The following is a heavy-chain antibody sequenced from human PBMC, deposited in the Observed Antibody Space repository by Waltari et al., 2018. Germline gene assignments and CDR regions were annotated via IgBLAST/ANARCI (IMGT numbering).Heavy chain of an antibody. Sequence: QLQLQESGPVLVKPSETLYVTCTVSGGALSRSSYYWAWIRQSPGKGLEWIGSMYSGSTYYNPSLRSRVMMSLDTSRNQISLRLRSVTAADTAVYYCARDWTGQQVDRSWGQGILVTVSS. CDR3: ARDWTGQQVDRS. CDR2: MYSGST. CDR1: GGALSRSSYY. V-gene: IGHV4-39*07. J-gene: IGHJ5*02. D-gene: IGHD6-13*01.